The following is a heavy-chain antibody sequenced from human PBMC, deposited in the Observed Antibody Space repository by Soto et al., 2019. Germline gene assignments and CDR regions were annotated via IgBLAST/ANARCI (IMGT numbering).Heavy chain of an antibody. D-gene: IGHD2-2*01. CDR2: IYCDDDE. V-gene: IGHV2-5*02. CDR3: AHGSCSSADCYPNPYLDY. CDR1: GFSLSTTAEG. J-gene: IGHJ4*02. Sequence: ITLKESGPPLVKHTQTLTLTCAFSGFSLSTTAEGVGWIRQPPGKALEWLALIYCDDDERYSPSLKSRLTITKDTSKNQVVLTMTNVDPVDTATYYCAHGSCSSADCYPNPYLDYWGQGILVTVSS.